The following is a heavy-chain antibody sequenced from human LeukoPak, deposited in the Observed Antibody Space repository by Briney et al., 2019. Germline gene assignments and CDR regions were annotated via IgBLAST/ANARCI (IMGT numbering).Heavy chain of an antibody. CDR1: GCIFTGYY. J-gene: IGHJ4*02. V-gene: IGHV1-2*02. D-gene: IGHD6-19*01. CDR3: ARYRGSYNSGWFDY. CDR2: INPNSGGT. Sequence: ASVKVSCKASGCIFTGYYMQWVRQAPGQGLEWMGWINPNSGGTNYAQKFQGRVTMTRDTSISTAYMELSGLISDDTAVYYCARYRGSYNSGWFDYWGQGALVTVSS.